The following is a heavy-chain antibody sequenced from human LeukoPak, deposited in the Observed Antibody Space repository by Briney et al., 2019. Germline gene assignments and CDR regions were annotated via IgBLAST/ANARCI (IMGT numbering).Heavy chain of an antibody. Sequence: SLRLSCAASGFRFSSFAMNWVRQAPGKGLEWVAVMSYHGTTEFYAESVKGRFTISRDNSKNTLYLQMNSLRPEDTAIYYCAKVVAYTVAAFDLWGQGTMVTVSS. J-gene: IGHJ3*01. CDR1: GFRFSSFA. CDR3: AKVVAYTVAAFDL. D-gene: IGHD3-16*01. CDR2: MSYHGTTE. V-gene: IGHV3-30-3*01.